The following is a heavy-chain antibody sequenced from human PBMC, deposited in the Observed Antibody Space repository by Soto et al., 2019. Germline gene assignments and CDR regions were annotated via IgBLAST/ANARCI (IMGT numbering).Heavy chain of an antibody. CDR1: GGIFSSNA. D-gene: IGHD5-18*01. J-gene: IGHJ4*02. Sequence: QVQLVQSGAEVKKPGSSVKVSCQASGGIFSSNAISWVRQAPGQGLEWMGGSLPNFDTTHYAQKFQGRVTITADESTSTAYMELSSLKSEDTALYYCATGGLGYSSDPRFYFEYWGQGTVVTVSS. CDR2: SLPNFDTT. CDR3: ATGGLGYSSDPRFYFEY. V-gene: IGHV1-69*01.